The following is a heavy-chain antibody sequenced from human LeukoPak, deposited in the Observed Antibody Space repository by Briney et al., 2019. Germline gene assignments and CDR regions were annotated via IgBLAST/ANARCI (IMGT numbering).Heavy chain of an antibody. CDR3: ARGPPYCSGGSCYPSYYFDY. V-gene: IGHV1-69*06. CDR1: GGTFSSYA. D-gene: IGHD2-15*01. J-gene: IGHJ4*02. Sequence: SVKLSFTASGGTFSSYASSWVRQAPGQGLEWMGGIIPIFGTANYAQKFQGRVTIPADKSTSTAYMELSSLRSEDTAVYYCARGPPYCSGGSCYPSYYFDYWGQGTLVTVSS. CDR2: IIPIFGTA.